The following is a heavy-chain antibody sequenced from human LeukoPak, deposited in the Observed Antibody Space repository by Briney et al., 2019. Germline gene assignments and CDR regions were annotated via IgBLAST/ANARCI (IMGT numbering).Heavy chain of an antibody. Sequence: GGSLRLSCAASGFTFSSYAMSWVRQAPGKRLEWVSAISGSGGSTYYADSVKGRFTISRDNSKNTLYLQMNSLRAEDTAVYYCAKSRILRYFDWAGDYWGQGTLVTVSS. D-gene: IGHD3-9*01. J-gene: IGHJ4*02. CDR2: ISGSGGST. V-gene: IGHV3-23*01. CDR3: AKSRILRYFDWAGDY. CDR1: GFTFSSYA.